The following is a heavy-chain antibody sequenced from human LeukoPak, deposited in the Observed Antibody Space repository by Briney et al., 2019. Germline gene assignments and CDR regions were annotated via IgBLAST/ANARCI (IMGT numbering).Heavy chain of an antibody. V-gene: IGHV3-48*04. D-gene: IGHD3-3*01. CDR2: ISSSSSTI. CDR3: ARDGYDFWSGYYYFDY. J-gene: IGHJ4*02. Sequence: GGSLRLSCAASGFTFSSYSMNWVRQAPGKGLEWVSYISSSSSTIYYADSVKGRFTISRDNAENSLYLQMNSLRAEDTAVYYCARDGYDFWSGYYYFDYWGQGTLVTVSS. CDR1: GFTFSSYS.